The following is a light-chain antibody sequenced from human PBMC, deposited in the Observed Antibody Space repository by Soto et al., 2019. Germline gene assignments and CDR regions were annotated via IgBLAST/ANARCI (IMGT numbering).Light chain of an antibody. V-gene: IGKV3-15*01. CDR3: QQYDNWPLT. Sequence: EIVMTQSPATLPVSPAERATLSCRASQSVSSNFAWYQQKPGQAPRFLIYGASTRATGIPARFSGSGSGTEFTLTISSLQSEDFAVYYCQQYDNWPLTFGGGTKVEIK. CDR2: GAS. J-gene: IGKJ4*01. CDR1: QSVSSN.